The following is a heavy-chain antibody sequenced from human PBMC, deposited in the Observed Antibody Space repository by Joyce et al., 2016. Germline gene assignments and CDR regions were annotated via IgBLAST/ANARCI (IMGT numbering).Heavy chain of an antibody. CDR1: GFTFRTYG. V-gene: IGHV3-33*08. CDR3: AAPYDSTGRSDDAFDI. Sequence: QVQLVESGGGVVQPGRSLRLSCVASGFTFRTYGIHWVRQAPGKGLEWVSVVWYEGTIKYYADSVKGRFTISRDNSKNTLDLQMNSLRAEDTAVYYCAAPYDSTGRSDDAFDIWGQGTMVTVSS. CDR2: VWYEGTIK. J-gene: IGHJ3*02. D-gene: IGHD3-22*01.